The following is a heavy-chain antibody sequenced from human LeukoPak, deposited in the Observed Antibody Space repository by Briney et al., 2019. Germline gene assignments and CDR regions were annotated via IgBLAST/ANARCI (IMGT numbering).Heavy chain of an antibody. V-gene: IGHV3-30-3*01. J-gene: IGHJ4*02. CDR3: ARGPADGVQLSPFDY. CDR2: ISYDGSNK. Sequence: GGSLRLSCAASGFTFSSYAMHWVRQAPGKGLEWVAVISYDGSNKYYADSVKGRFTISRGNSKNTLYLQMNSLRAEDTAVYYCARGPADGVQLSPFDYWGQGTLVTVSS. D-gene: IGHD2-2*01. CDR1: GFTFSSYA.